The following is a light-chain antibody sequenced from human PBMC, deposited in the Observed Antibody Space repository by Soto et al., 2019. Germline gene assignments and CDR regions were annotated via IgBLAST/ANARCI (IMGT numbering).Light chain of an antibody. CDR3: QQYGSSPPVYT. CDR2: GAS. CDR1: QSVSSNY. V-gene: IGKV3-20*01. Sequence: EIVLTQSPGTLSLSPGERATLSCRASQSVSSNYLAWYQQKPGQAPRILIYGASSRATGIPDRFSGSGSGTDFTLTISRLEPEDFAVYYCQQYGSSPPVYTFGQGTKLEIK. J-gene: IGKJ2*01.